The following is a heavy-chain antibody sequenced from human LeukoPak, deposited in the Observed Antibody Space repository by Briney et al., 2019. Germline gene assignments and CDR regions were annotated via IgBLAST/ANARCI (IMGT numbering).Heavy chain of an antibody. Sequence: PGGSLRLSCAASGFTFSSYDMHWVRQATGKGLEWVSAIGTAGDTYYPGSVKGRFTISRENAKNSLYLQMNSLRAGDTAVYYCARSGTTVTTSWYFDLWGRGTLVTVSS. CDR3: ARSGTTVTTSWYFDL. D-gene: IGHD4-17*01. J-gene: IGHJ2*01. V-gene: IGHV3-13*01. CDR1: GFTFSSYD. CDR2: IGTAGDT.